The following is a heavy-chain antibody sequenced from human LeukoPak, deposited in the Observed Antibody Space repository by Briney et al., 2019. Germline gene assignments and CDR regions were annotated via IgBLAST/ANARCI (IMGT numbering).Heavy chain of an antibody. D-gene: IGHD6-13*01. Sequence: GGSLRLSCAASGFTFNTYYMGWVRQAPGKGLEWVANINRDGGDKYYVDSVKGRFTVSRDNAINSLYLQMNSLRAEDTAVYYCAKDTAAGTPYYYYGMDVWGQGTLVTVSS. CDR3: AKDTAAGTPYYYYGMDV. CDR2: INRDGGDK. V-gene: IGHV3-7*01. CDR1: GFTFNTYY. J-gene: IGHJ6*02.